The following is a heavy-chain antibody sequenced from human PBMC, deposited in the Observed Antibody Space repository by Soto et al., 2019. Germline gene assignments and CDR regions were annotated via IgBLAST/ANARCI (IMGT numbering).Heavy chain of an antibody. V-gene: IGHV3-13*04. CDR1: GFIFSSYD. Sequence: GGPMRVSCAACGFIFSSYDLHWVRKATGKGLEWVSAIGTAGDTYYPGSVKGRFTISRDNSNNTLYLQMNSLRAEDTAVYYCAKEIYESERYFDYWGQGTVVTVSS. CDR2: IGTAGDT. D-gene: IGHD3-22*01. J-gene: IGHJ4*02. CDR3: AKEIYESERYFDY.